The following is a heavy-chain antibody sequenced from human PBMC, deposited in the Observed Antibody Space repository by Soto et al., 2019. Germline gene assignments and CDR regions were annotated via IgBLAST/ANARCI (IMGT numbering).Heavy chain of an antibody. J-gene: IGHJ3*02. Sequence: EVQLVESGGGLVQPGGSLRLSCAASGFTFSSYDMHWVRQATGKGLEWVSAIGTAGDTYYPGSVKGRFTISRENAKNSLYLQMHSLRAGDTAVYYCARASDSSGGAFDIWGQGTMVTVSS. CDR1: GFTFSSYD. CDR3: ARASDSSGGAFDI. V-gene: IGHV3-13*01. D-gene: IGHD6-19*01. CDR2: IGTAGDT.